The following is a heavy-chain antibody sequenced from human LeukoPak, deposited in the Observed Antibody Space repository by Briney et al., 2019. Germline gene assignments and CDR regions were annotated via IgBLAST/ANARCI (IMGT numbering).Heavy chain of an antibody. CDR1: GYTFTSYD. CDR2: MNPNSGNT. D-gene: IGHD6-13*01. J-gene: IGHJ6*03. Sequence: GASVKVSCKASGYTFTSYDINWVRQATGQGLEWMGWMNPNSGNTGYAQKFQGRVTMTRNTSISTAYMELSSLRSEDTAVYYCARGRRIAAAGKSYYYYYMDVWGKGTTVTVSS. V-gene: IGHV1-8*01. CDR3: ARGRRIAAAGKSYYYYYMDV.